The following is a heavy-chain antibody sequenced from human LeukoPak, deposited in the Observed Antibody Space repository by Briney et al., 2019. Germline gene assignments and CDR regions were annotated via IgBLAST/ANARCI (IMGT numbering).Heavy chain of an antibody. CDR1: GGSISSYY. CDR2: IYYSGST. Sequence: PSETLSLTCTVSGGSISSYYWSWIRQPPGKGLEWIGYIYYSGSTNYNPSLKSRVTISVDTSKNQFSLKLSSVTAADTAVYYCARGYGDLLWYFDLWGRGTLVTVSS. V-gene: IGHV4-59*01. J-gene: IGHJ2*01. D-gene: IGHD2-21*02. CDR3: ARGYGDLLWYFDL.